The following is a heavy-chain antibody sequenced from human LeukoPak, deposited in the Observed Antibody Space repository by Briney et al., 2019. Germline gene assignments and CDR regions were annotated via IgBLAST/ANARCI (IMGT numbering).Heavy chain of an antibody. Sequence: GGSLRLSCAASGFTFSSYGMHWVRQAPGKGLEWVAVIRYDGSNKYYADSVKGRFTISRDNSKNTLYLQMNSLRAEDTAVYYCAKEGPYSSSWYISAFDIWGQGTMVTVSS. CDR2: IRYDGSNK. CDR1: GFTFSSYG. CDR3: AKEGPYSSSWYISAFDI. J-gene: IGHJ3*02. D-gene: IGHD6-13*01. V-gene: IGHV3-30*02.